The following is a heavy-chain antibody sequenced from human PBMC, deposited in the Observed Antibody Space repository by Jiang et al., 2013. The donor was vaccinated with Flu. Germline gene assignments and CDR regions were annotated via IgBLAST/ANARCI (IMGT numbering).Heavy chain of an antibody. CDR2: INPNSGGT. D-gene: IGHD3-10*01. V-gene: IGHV1-2*02. CDR1: GYTFTGYY. CDR3: ARVSNSGSGTGHHDAFDI. J-gene: IGHJ3*02. Sequence: QLVESGAEVKKPGASVKVSCKASGYTFTGYYMHWVRQAPGQGLEWMGWINPNSGGTNYAQKFQGRVTMTRDTSISTAYMELSRLRSDDTAVYYCARVSNSGSGTGHHDAFDIWGQGTMVTISS.